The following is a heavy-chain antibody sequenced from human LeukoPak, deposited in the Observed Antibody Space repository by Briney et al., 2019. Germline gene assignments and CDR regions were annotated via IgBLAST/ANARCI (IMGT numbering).Heavy chain of an antibody. CDR1: GFIFDDHG. CDR2: ISWSSGII. CDR3: AKDSAPGDLSGAETDFDY. J-gene: IGHJ4*02. V-gene: IGHV3-9*01. D-gene: IGHD2-15*01. Sequence: PGGSLRLSCAASGFIFDDHGMHWVRQAPGEGLEWVSGISWSSGIIGYADSVKGRFTISRDNAKNSLDLQMESLRAEDTAVYYCAKDSAPGDLSGAETDFDYWGQGTLVTVSS.